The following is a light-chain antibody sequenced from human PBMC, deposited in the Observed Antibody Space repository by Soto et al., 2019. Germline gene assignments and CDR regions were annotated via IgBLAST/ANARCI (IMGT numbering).Light chain of an antibody. V-gene: IGKV3-11*01. CDR1: QSVSSY. CDR2: DAS. J-gene: IGKJ3*01. CDR3: QQRSNWPGT. Sequence: EIVLTQSPATLSLSPGERATLSCRASQSVSSYLAWYQQKPGQAPRLLIYDASNRATGIPARFSGSGSGTDFTLTIRRLELEDFAVYYCQQRSNWPGTFGPGTKVDIK.